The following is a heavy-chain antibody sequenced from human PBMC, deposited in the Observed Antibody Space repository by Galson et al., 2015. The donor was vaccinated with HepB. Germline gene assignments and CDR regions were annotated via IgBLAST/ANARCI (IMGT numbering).Heavy chain of an antibody. CDR1: GDSVSSNSAA. D-gene: IGHD2-2*01. V-gene: IGHV6-1*01. J-gene: IGHJ4*02. CDR3: ARGWPVVVPAAMSGYFDY. Sequence: CAISGDSVSSNSAAWNWIRQSPSRGLEWLGRTYYRSKWYNDYAVSVKSRITINPDTSKNQFSLQLNSVTPEDTAVYYCARGWPVVVPAAMSGYFDYWGQGTLVTVSS. CDR2: TYYRSKWYN.